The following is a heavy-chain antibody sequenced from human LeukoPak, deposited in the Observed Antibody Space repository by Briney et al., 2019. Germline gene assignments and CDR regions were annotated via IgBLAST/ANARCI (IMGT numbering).Heavy chain of an antibody. V-gene: IGHV3-23*01. CDR1: GFTLSSYE. CDR2: IDYDGGSG. J-gene: IGHJ1*01. CDR3: TRNSGWYGLS. D-gene: IGHD6-19*01. Sequence: GGSLRLSCTVSGFTLSSYEMSWIRQAPGKGLEWVSSIDYDGGSGHYADSVKGRFTISRDNSNNTLFLHLNSLRGEDTAVYYCTRNSGWYGLSWGQGTLVTV.